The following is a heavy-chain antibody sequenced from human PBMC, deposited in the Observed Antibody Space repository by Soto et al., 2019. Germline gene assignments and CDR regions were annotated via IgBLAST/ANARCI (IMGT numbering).Heavy chain of an antibody. J-gene: IGHJ6*02. CDR3: ARVRNNYGFYCAMDV. Sequence: QVQLVESGGGVVQPGRSLRLACVVSGFTFSTYAMHWVRRAPGKGLEWVAVMSYDGGHKYYADSVKGRFTISRDNSKNTLYRQMNSLRGEDTAVYYCARVRNNYGFYCAMDVWGQGTTVTVSS. D-gene: IGHD3-16*01. CDR2: MSYDGGHK. V-gene: IGHV3-30-3*01. CDR1: GFTFSTYA.